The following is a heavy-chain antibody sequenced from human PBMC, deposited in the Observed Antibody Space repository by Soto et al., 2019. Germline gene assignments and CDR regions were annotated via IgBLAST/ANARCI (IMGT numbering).Heavy chain of an antibody. CDR3: ARDVTYYYDSSGFADY. CDR1: GYTFTSYG. J-gene: IGHJ4*02. V-gene: IGHV1-18*01. D-gene: IGHD3-22*01. CDR2: ISAYNGNT. Sequence: ASVKVSCKASGYTFTSYGISWVRQAPGQGLEWMGWISAYNGNTNYAQKLQGRVTMTTDTSTSTAYMELRSLRSDDTAVYFCARDVTYYYDSSGFADYWGQGTLVTVSS.